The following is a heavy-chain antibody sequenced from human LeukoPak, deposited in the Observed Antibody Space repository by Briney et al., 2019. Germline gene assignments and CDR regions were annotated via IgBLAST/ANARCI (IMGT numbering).Heavy chain of an antibody. J-gene: IGHJ5*02. CDR2: IYYSGST. CDR1: GGSISSYY. CDR3: ARTPVRYCSGGSCQTFDP. Sequence: SETLSLTCTVSGGSISSYYWSWIRQPAGKGLEWIGRIYYSGSTNYNPSLKSRVTISVDTSKNQFSLKLSSVTAADTAVYYCARTPVRYCSGGSCQTFDPWGQGTLVTVSS. D-gene: IGHD2-15*01. V-gene: IGHV4-4*07.